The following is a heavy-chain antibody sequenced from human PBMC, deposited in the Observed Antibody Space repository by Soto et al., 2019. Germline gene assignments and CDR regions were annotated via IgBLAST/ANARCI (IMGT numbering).Heavy chain of an antibody. J-gene: IGHJ4*02. CDR1: GGTFSSYA. V-gene: IGHV1-69*06. CDR3: ARVRDGYNQRLDY. CDR2: IIPIFGTA. Sequence: QVQLVQSGAEVKKPGSSVKVSCKASGGTFSSYAISWVRQAPGQGLEWMGGIIPIFGTANYAQKFQGRVTITADKSTSTAYMELSSLRSEDTAVDYFARVRDGYNQRLDYWGQGTLVTVSS. D-gene: IGHD5-12*01.